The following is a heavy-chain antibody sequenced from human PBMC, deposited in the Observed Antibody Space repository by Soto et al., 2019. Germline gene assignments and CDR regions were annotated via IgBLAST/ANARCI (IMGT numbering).Heavy chain of an antibody. Sequence: SETLSLTCTVSCDSVSSGNFYWTWIRQPPGKGLEWIGFIAYTGTTHYNPSLKTRVTISVDKSKNQFSLKLSSVTTADTVVYYCARGYCSSTICYIWDNWFDPWGQGTLVTVS. CDR2: IAYTGTT. CDR3: ARGYCSSTICYIWDNWFDP. V-gene: IGHV4-61*01. J-gene: IGHJ5*02. CDR1: CDSVSSGNFY. D-gene: IGHD2-2*02.